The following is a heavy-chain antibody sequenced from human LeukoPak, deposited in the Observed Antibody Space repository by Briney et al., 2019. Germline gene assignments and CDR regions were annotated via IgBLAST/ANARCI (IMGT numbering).Heavy chain of an antibody. D-gene: IGHD1-26*01. CDR1: GFTFSNFW. CDR3: ARGGRYRFDY. J-gene: IGHJ4*02. V-gene: IGHV3-7*04. Sequence: GGSLRLSCAASGFTFSNFWMKWVRQAPGKGLEWVANVNQDGSETHYVDSVEGRFTISRDNARNSLYLQMNSLRAEDTAVYYCARGGRYRFDYWGQGTLVTVSS. CDR2: VNQDGSET.